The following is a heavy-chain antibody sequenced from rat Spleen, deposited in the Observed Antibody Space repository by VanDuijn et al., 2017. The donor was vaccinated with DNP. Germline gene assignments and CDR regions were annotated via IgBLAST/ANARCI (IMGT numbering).Heavy chain of an antibody. CDR1: GFTFSDYN. V-gene: IGHV5-7*01. J-gene: IGHJ2*01. Sequence: EVQLVESGGGLVQPGRSLKVSCAASGFTFSDYNMAWVRQAPKKGLEWVATISYDGSSTYYRDSVKGRFTISRDNAKSTLYLQMDSLRSEDTATYYCARHEDWGQGVMVTVSS. CDR2: ISYDGSST. CDR3: ARHED.